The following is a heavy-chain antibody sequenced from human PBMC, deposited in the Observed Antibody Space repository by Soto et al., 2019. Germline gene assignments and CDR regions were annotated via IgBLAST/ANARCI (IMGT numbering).Heavy chain of an antibody. CDR2: INSDGSST. D-gene: IGHD6-6*01. Sequence: GGSLRLSCAASGFTFSSYWMHWVRQAPGKGLVWVSRINSDGSSTSHADSVKGRFTISRDNAKNTLYLQMNSLRAEDTAVYYCARGVSSSSTDYYYGMDVWGQGTTVTVSS. CDR3: ARGVSSSSTDYYYGMDV. V-gene: IGHV3-74*01. J-gene: IGHJ6*02. CDR1: GFTFSSYW.